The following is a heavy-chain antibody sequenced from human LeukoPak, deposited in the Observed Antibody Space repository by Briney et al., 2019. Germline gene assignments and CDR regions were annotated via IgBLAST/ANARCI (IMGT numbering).Heavy chain of an antibody. V-gene: IGHV1-2*02. Sequence: VASVKVSCKASGYTFTGCYMHWVRQAPGQGLEWMGWINPNSGGTNYAQKFQGRVTMTRDTSISTAYMELSRLRSDDTAVYYCARAVDILTPESSAFDIWGQGTMVTVSS. CDR2: INPNSGGT. CDR3: ARAVDILTPESSAFDI. CDR1: GYTFTGCY. J-gene: IGHJ3*02. D-gene: IGHD3-9*01.